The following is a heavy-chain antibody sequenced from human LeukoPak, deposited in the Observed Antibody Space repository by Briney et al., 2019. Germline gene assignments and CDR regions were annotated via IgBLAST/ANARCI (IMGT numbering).Heavy chain of an antibody. CDR2: ISGSGGST. CDR1: GFTFSSYA. Sequence: GGSLRLSCAASGFTFSSYAMSWVRQAPGKGLEWVSAISGSGGSTYYADSVKGRFTISRDNSKNTLYLQMNSLRAEDTAVYSCAKDPGDYEGSFDYWGQGTLVTVSS. V-gene: IGHV3-23*01. CDR3: AKDPGDYEGSFDY. D-gene: IGHD4-17*01. J-gene: IGHJ4*02.